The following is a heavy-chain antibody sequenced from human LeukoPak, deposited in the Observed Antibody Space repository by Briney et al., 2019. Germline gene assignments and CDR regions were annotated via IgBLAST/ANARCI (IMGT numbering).Heavy chain of an antibody. Sequence: SETLSLTCAVCGGSFSGYYWSWIRQPPGKGLEWIGEINHSGSTNYNPSLKSRVTISVDTSKNQFSLKLSSVTAADTAVYYCARGTVYAPYDYWGQGTLVTVSS. CDR2: INHSGST. CDR3: ARGTVYAPYDY. J-gene: IGHJ4*02. CDR1: GGSFSGYY. D-gene: IGHD2-8*01. V-gene: IGHV4-34*01.